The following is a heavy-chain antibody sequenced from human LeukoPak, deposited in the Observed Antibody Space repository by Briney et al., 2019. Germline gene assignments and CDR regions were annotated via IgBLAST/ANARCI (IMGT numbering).Heavy chain of an antibody. V-gene: IGHV3-11*04. CDR1: KFTFSDYY. J-gene: IGHJ4*02. D-gene: IGHD3-10*01. CDR3: ARDGSGSYSASFDY. Sequence: GGSLRLSCTVSKFTFSDYYMSWIRQAPGKGLEWVSYIVSSGSVKYYADSVKGRCTISRDNAKNSLYLQMNSLRAEDTAVYYCARDGSGSYSASFDYWGQGTLVTVSS. CDR2: IVSSGSVK.